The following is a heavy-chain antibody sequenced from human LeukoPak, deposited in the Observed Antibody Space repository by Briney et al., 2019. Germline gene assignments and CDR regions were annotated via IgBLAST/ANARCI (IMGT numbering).Heavy chain of an antibody. CDR1: GFTFSSNA. V-gene: IGHV3-30*18. Sequence: GGSLRLSCAASGFTFSSNAMHWVRQAPGKGLEWVAVISRDGSDKYYPDSVKGRFTISRDNSKNTLFLQMNSLRAEDTAVYYCAKGQHYYYYGMDVWGQGTTVTVSS. CDR2: ISRDGSDK. J-gene: IGHJ6*02. CDR3: AKGQHYYYYGMDV.